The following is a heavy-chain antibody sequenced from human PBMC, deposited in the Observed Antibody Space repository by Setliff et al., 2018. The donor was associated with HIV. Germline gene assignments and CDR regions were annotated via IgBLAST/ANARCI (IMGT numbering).Heavy chain of an antibody. Sequence: PSETLSLTCSVSGVSISSYYWSWIRHSPGKGLEWIGIIFPGGATNYNPSLTSRVTISVDTSKNHLFLKLTSVTTADTAVYFCAKSSPSIGYITDCWGQGAPVTV. CDR3: AKSSPSIGYITDC. J-gene: IGHJ4*02. CDR2: IFPGGAT. CDR1: GVSISSYY. D-gene: IGHD5-12*01. V-gene: IGHV4-59*01.